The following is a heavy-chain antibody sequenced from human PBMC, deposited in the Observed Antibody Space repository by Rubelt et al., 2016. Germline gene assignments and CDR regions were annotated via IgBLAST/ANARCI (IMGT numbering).Heavy chain of an antibody. CDR3: ARFAIGGHSSGYLFDY. Sequence: QVQLVQSGAEVKKPGASVKVSCKASGYTFTGYYMHWVRQAPGQGLEWMGWINPNSGGTNYAQNFQGGGPSTRETSIRTAYMELSRLRSDDTAVYYCARFAIGGHSSGYLFDYWGQGTLVTVSS. J-gene: IGHJ4*02. CDR1: GYTFTGYY. V-gene: IGHV1-2*01. CDR2: INPNSGGT. D-gene: IGHD3-22*01.